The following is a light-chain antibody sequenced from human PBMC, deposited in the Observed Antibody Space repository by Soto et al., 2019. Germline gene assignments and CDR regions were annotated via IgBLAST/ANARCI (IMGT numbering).Light chain of an antibody. J-gene: IGKJ5*01. CDR2: KAS. Sequence: DIQMTQSASTLSGSLGDRVTITCRASQTISSWLAWYQQQPGKAPKLLIYKASTLKSGVPSRFSGSGSQTEFTLTINSLKPDDSATYYCLQYNNLYTFGQGTRLEIK. CDR1: QTISSW. CDR3: LQYNNLYT. V-gene: IGKV1-5*03.